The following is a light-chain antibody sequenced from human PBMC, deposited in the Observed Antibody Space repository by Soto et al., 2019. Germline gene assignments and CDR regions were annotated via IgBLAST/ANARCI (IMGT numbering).Light chain of an antibody. Sequence: SYQLTQPPWVSVAPGQTTRITWGGNNIGSKSVHWYQQKPGQAPVLVVYDDSDRPSGIPERFSGSNSGNTATLTISRVEAGDEADYYCQVWDSSSDHRVVFGGGTQLTVL. V-gene: IGLV3-21*02. CDR2: DDS. J-gene: IGLJ2*01. CDR1: NIGSKS. CDR3: QVWDSSSDHRVV.